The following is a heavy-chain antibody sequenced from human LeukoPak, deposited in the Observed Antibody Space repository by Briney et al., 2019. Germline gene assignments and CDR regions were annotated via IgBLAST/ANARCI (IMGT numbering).Heavy chain of an antibody. D-gene: IGHD2-21*01. CDR3: AKDFRIGYSAHFDY. CDR1: GFTFSSSR. V-gene: IGHV3-74*01. CDR2: INTDGSTT. Sequence: GGSLRLSCAASGFTFSSSRMLWVRQTPGKGLVWVSNINTDGSTTNYADSVKGRFSISRDNSKNTLYLQMDSLRGEDTAVYYCAKDFRIGYSAHFDYWGQGALVTVSS. J-gene: IGHJ4*02.